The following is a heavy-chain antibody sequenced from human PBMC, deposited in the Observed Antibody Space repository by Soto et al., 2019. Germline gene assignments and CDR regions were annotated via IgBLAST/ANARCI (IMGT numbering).Heavy chain of an antibody. Sequence: SRRLSCTASGLTFTSSSFHWVRQAPGKGLEWVAVISENGDRQYSTESVRGRFLISRDSSKNTVYLQMNSLRPEDTGVYFCARRLATTVSALGYWGQGALVTVSS. CDR3: ARRLATTVSALGY. V-gene: IGHV3-30-3*01. J-gene: IGHJ4*02. D-gene: IGHD4-17*01. CDR2: ISENGDRQ. CDR1: GLTFTSSS.